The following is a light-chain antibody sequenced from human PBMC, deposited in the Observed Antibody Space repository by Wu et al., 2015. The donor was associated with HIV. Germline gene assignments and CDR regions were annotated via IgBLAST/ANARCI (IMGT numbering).Light chain of an antibody. J-gene: IGKJ4*01. CDR1: QTIHSN. CDR2: DAS. Sequence: MTQSPATLSASPGSSASLSCRASQTIHSNLAWYQQKSGQPPRLLVHDASTRAKDVPARFVGSGSGTEFSLSIRSLQPEDFATYYCQQFRTWPYTFGGGT. V-gene: IGKV3-15*01. CDR3: QQFRTWPYT.